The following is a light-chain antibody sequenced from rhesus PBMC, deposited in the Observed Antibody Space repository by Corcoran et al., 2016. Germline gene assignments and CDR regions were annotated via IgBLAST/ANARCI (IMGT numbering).Light chain of an antibody. V-gene: IGKV3-42*01. CDR3: QQDYSWPLT. CDR2: GAS. CDR1: QSVSSS. J-gene: IGKJ4*01. Sequence: EIVMTQSPATLSLSPGERATLSCRASQSVSSSLAWYQQKPGQAPKLLIYGASSRATGIPDRFSGSGSGTEFTLTISSLGPEDVGVYYCQQDYSWPLTFGGGTKVGLK.